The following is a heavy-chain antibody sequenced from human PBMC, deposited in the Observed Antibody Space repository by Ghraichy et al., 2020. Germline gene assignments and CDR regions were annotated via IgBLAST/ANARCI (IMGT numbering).Heavy chain of an antibody. CDR2: ISGSGGST. CDR3: AKDRGYSYGYGISKEGAMDV. CDR1: GFTFSSYA. V-gene: IGHV3-23*01. Sequence: GGSLRLSCAASGFTFSSYAMSWVRQAPGKGLEWVSAISGSGGSTYYADSVKCRFTISRDNSKNTLYLQMNSLRAEDTAVYYCAKDRGYSYGYGISKEGAMDVWGKGTTVTVSS. D-gene: IGHD5-18*01. J-gene: IGHJ6*03.